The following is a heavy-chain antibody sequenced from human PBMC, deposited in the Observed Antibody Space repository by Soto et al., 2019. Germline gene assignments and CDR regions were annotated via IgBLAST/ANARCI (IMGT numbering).Heavy chain of an antibody. CDR1: GFSLSTSGVA. CDR3: AHAFYGAGTLT. V-gene: IGHV2-5*02. Sequence: QITLKESGPPLVKPTQTLTLTCTFSGFSLSTSGVAVVWVRQPPGKALEWHALIYWDDDKRYNPSLRSRLTVTQDTSQDQVVLTMTSMAPVDTATYYCAHAFYGAGTLTWGQGTLVAVSS. D-gene: IGHD3-10*01. CDR2: IYWDDDK. J-gene: IGHJ5*02.